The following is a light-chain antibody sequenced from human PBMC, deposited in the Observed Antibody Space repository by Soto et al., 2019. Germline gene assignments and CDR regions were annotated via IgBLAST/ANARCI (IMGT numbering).Light chain of an antibody. CDR3: QRYNSAPLT. V-gene: IGKV1-27*01. J-gene: IGKJ4*01. CDR1: QGIGNY. CDR2: AAS. Sequence: DIQMTQSPSSLSASVGDRVTITCRASQGIGNYLAWYQQKPGKGPQLLIYAASTLQSGVPSRFSGSGSGTDFTLTISSLQPEDVATYYCQRYNSAPLTFGGGIKVEIK.